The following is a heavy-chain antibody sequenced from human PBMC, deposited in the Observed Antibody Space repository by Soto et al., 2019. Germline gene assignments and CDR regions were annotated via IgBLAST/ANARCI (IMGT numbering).Heavy chain of an antibody. J-gene: IGHJ4*02. D-gene: IGHD6-19*01. CDR1: GFTFSSYA. V-gene: IGHV3-23*01. CDR2: ISGSGGST. CDR3: AKDRGIGSGQLFYFDY. Sequence: GGSLRLSCAASGFTFSSYAVSWVRQAPGKGLEWVSAISGSGGSTYYADSVKGRFTISRDNSKNTLYLQMNSLRAEDTAVYYCAKDRGIGSGQLFYFDYWGQGTLVTVSS.